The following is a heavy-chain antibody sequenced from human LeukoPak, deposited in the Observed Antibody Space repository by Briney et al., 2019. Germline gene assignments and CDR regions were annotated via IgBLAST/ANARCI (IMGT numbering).Heavy chain of an antibody. CDR3: ARDGGYSYVNWFDP. D-gene: IGHD5-18*01. V-gene: IGHV3-23*05. CDR1: GFTFSRYD. Sequence: GGSLRLSCAASGFTFSRYDLSWVRQAPGKGLECVSTIVRTITTTYYADSVKGRFTVSRDNSKNTLYLQMNDLRADDTAVYYCARDGGYSYVNWFDPWGQGTLVTVSS. CDR2: IVRTITTT. J-gene: IGHJ5*02.